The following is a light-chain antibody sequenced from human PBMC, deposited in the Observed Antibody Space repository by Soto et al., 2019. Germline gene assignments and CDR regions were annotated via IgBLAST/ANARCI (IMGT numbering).Light chain of an antibody. Sequence: EIVMTQSPATLSVSPGERVTLSCGASQSISGDLAWYQQKPGQAPRLVIYGASTRATGVPARFSGSGSATEFTLTFSSLQSEDFAVYYCQQYDSWPHTFGLGTSLEIK. CDR3: QQYDSWPHT. V-gene: IGKV3-15*01. CDR1: QSISGD. CDR2: GAS. J-gene: IGKJ2*01.